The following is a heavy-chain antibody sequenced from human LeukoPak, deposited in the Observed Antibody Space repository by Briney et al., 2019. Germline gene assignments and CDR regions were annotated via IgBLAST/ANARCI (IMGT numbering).Heavy chain of an antibody. Sequence: GGSLRLSCAASGFTFSSYGMHWVRQAPGKGLEWVAVISYDGSNKYYADSVKGRFTISRDNSKNTLYLQMNSLRAEDTAVYYCATLVVPAAIVDYWGQGTLVTVSS. D-gene: IGHD2-2*01. V-gene: IGHV3-30*03. CDR2: ISYDGSNK. CDR1: GFTFSSYG. CDR3: ATLVVPAAIVDY. J-gene: IGHJ4*02.